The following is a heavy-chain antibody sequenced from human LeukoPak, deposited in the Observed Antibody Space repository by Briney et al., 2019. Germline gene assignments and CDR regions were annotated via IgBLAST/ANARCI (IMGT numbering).Heavy chain of an antibody. CDR3: ARRAGVGGFDP. D-gene: IGHD3-3*01. CDR1: GGSISSSSYY. V-gene: IGHV4-39*01. Sequence: SETLSLTCTVSGGSISSSSYYWGWIRQPPGKGLEWIGSIYYSGSTYYNPSLKSRVTISVDTSKNQFSLKLSSVTAADTAVYYRARRAGVGGFDPWGQGTLVTVSS. J-gene: IGHJ5*02. CDR2: IYYSGST.